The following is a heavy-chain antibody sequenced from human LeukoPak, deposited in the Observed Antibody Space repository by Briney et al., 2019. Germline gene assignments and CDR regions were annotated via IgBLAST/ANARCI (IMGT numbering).Heavy chain of an antibody. J-gene: IGHJ2*01. V-gene: IGHV3-20*04. Sequence: GGSLRLSCAASGFTFDDFGMSWVRQAPGKGLEWVSGITWSGGSTGYADSVKGRFTISRDNAKNSLYLQVNSLRAEDTALYYCARAWVYDFWTGYFDLWGRGTLVTVSS. CDR3: ARAWVYDFWTGYFDL. CDR1: GFTFDDFG. D-gene: IGHD3/OR15-3a*01. CDR2: ITWSGGST.